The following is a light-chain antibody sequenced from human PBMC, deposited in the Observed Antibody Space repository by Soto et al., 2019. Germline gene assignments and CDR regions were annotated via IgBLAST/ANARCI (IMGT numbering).Light chain of an antibody. CDR1: NSNNGSHT. Sequence: QSVLTQPPSASGTPGQRVTISCSGSNSNNGSHTVNWYQQLPGTAPKLLMYSNNQRPSGVPDRFSGSKSGTSASLAISGLQSDDEPDYYCSLWDDSLNARVFARGTKLTLL. CDR3: SLWDDSLNARV. J-gene: IGLJ3*02. CDR2: SNN. V-gene: IGLV1-44*01.